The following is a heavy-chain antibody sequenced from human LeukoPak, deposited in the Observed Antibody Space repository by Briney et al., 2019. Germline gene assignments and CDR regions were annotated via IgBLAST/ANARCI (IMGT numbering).Heavy chain of an antibody. Sequence: SETLSLTCAVFGGSFSDYFWSWIRQPPGKGLEWIGEIDHSGGTNYNPSLKSRVTISVDTSKNQFSLKVTSVIAADAAVYYCARMRGGGIGYSNYMDVWGKGTTVIVSS. D-gene: IGHD2-15*01. V-gene: IGHV4-34*01. CDR2: IDHSGGT. CDR3: ARMRGGGIGYSNYMDV. CDR1: GGSFSDYF. J-gene: IGHJ6*03.